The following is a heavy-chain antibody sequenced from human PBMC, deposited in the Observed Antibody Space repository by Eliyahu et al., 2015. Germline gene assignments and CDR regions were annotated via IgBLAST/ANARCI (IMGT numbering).Heavy chain of an antibody. CDR2: XSYDGSNK. V-gene: IGHV3-30-3*01. D-gene: IGHD3-3*01. Sequence: QVQLVESGGGVVQPGRSLRLSCVDSGFTFSSYHFMHCVRQAPGKGLEWVAVXSYDGSNKYYADSVKGRFTLSRDNSKNTLYLQMNSLRAEDTAVYYCARDPRKIFGYFEYWGQGILVTVSS. CDR1: GFTFSSYH. CDR3: ARDPRKIFGYFEY. J-gene: IGHJ4*02.